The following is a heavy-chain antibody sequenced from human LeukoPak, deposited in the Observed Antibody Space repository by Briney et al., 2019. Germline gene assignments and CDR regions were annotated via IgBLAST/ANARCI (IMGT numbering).Heavy chain of an antibody. V-gene: IGHV3-23*01. J-gene: IGHJ4*02. Sequence: GGSLRLSCAATGFTFSRYWMHWVRQGPGKGLEWVSGITKTSGSTYYADSAKGRFTISRDNSKNTVYLQMSSLRAEDTAVYYCAKDLTGGYYMEGFDSWGQGTLVTVSS. CDR2: ITKTSGST. CDR1: GFTFSRYW. CDR3: AKDLTGGYYMEGFDS. D-gene: IGHD3-3*01.